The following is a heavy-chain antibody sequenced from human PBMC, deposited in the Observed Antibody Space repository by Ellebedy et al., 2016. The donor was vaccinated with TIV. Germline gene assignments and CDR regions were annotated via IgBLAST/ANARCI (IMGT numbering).Heavy chain of an antibody. J-gene: IGHJ4*02. D-gene: IGHD6-13*01. CDR3: ARTSRYAYSSSCDY. CDR1: GYTFMSYS. CDR2: VSGYNGNT. V-gene: IGHV1-18*01. Sequence: AASVKVSCKASGYTFMSYSIAWVRQAPGQGLEWMGWVSGYNGNTKYAQKVQGRVTMTTDTSTNTDYMELRSLTLDDTAVYFCARTSRYAYSSSCDYWGQGTLVTVSS.